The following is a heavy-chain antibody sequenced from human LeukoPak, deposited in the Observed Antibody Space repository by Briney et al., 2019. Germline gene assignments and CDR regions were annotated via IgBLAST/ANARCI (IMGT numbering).Heavy chain of an antibody. CDR1: GYTLTRYY. CDR3: ARGGTYDYVWGSYRNDIAPEAFDI. V-gene: IGHV1-2*06. J-gene: IGHJ3*02. CDR2: INPNSRGT. Sequence: GASVKVSCKPSGYTLTRYYMHWVRQAPGQALDWMERINPNSRGTHYAQKFQARVTTTRDTSISTAYMELSRLRSDDTAVYYCARGGTYDYVWGSYRNDIAPEAFDIWGQGTMVTVSS. D-gene: IGHD3-16*02.